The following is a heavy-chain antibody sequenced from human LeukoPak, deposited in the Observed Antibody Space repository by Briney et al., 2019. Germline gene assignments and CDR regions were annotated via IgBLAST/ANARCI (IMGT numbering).Heavy chain of an antibody. V-gene: IGHV5-51*01. CDR1: GYSFSTYW. D-gene: IGHD3-3*02. CDR2: IYPGDSDT. Sequence: GESLKISCKASGYSFSTYWIGWVRQTSGKGLEWMGIIYPGDSDTRYSPSFQGQVTIPADRSLTTAYLQWSSLKASDTAMYFCARSPTSISNPYYFDWWGQGTLVTVSS. CDR3: ARSPTSISNPYYFDW. J-gene: IGHJ4*02.